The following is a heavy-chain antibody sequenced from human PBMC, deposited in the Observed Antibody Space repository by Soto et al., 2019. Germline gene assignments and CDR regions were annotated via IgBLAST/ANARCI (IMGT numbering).Heavy chain of an antibody. D-gene: IGHD5-18*01. CDR1: GFTFSSYS. J-gene: IGHJ4*01. CDR3: AREVRDTAVADFDY. V-gene: IGHV3-48*02. CDR2: ISSSISTM. Sequence: EVQLVESGGGLVQPGGSLRLSCAASGFTFSSYSMNWVRQAPGKGLEWLSYISSSISTMHYADSVKGRFTISRDNAKNSLYLQINSLRDEDTAVYYCAREVRDTAVADFDYWGQEPWSPSPQ.